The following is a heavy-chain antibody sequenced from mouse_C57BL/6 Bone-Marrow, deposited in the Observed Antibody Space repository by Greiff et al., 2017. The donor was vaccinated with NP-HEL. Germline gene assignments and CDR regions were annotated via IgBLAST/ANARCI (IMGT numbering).Heavy chain of an antibody. D-gene: IGHD2-4*01. CDR2: IYPGSGST. J-gene: IGHJ4*01. CDR1: GYTFTSYW. CDR3: ASGDYERAMDD. Sequence: QVQLQQPGAELVKPGASVKMSCKASGYTFTSYWITWVKPRPGQGLEWIGDIYPGSGSTNYNEKFKSNATLTVDTSSSTAYMQLSSLTSEDSAVYYCASGDYERAMDDWGQGTSVTVSS. V-gene: IGHV1-55*01.